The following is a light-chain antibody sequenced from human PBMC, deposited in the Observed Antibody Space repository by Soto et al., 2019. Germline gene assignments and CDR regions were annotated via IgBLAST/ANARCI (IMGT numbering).Light chain of an antibody. J-gene: IGLJ2*01. Sequence: QSVLTQPPSASGTPGQRVTISCSGSGSNIGSNYVYWYQQLPGTAPKLLIYRNNQRPSGVPDRFSGSKSGTSASLAISGLRSEDEADYYCAAWDDSLSGREVFGGGTKLTVL. V-gene: IGLV1-47*01. CDR3: AAWDDSLSGREV. CDR2: RNN. CDR1: GSNIGSNY.